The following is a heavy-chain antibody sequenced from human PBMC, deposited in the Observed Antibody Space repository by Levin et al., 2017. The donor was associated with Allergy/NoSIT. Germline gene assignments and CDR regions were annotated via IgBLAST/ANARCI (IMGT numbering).Heavy chain of an antibody. J-gene: IGHJ6*02. D-gene: IGHD3-10*01. CDR3: ARVGMVRYYYYGMDV. CDR1: GGSFSGYY. CDR2: INHSGST. Sequence: PSETLSLTCAVYGGSFSGYYWSWIRQPPGKGLEWIGEINHSGSTNYNPSLKSRVTISVDTSKNQFSLKLSSVTAADTAVYYCARVGMVRYYYYGMDVWGQGTTVTVSS. V-gene: IGHV4-34*01.